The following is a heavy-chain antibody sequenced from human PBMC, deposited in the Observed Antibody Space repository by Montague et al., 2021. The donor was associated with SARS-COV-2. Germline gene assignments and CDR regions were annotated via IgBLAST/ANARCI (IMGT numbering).Heavy chain of an antibody. V-gene: IGHV3-53*01. Sequence: SRRLSCAASGFTVSSNYMSWVRQAPGKGLEWVSVIYSGGSTYYADSVKGRFTISRDNSKNTLYLQMNSLRAEDTAVYYCARVSESYDILTGYSLDAFDIWGQGTMVTVSS. CDR2: IYSGGST. CDR3: ARVSESYDILTGYSLDAFDI. CDR1: GFTVSSNY. J-gene: IGHJ3*02. D-gene: IGHD3-9*01.